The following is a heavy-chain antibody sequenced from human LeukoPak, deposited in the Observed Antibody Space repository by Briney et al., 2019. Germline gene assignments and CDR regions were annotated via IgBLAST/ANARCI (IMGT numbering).Heavy chain of an antibody. CDR2: ISSSGSTI. Sequence: GGSLRLSCAASGFTFSSYEMNWVRQARGKGLEWVSYISSSGSTIYYADSVKGRFTISRDNSKDTLYLQMNSLRAEDTAVYYCAKRPSDYGDYVSYFDYWGQGTLVTVSS. CDR3: AKRPSDYGDYVSYFDY. V-gene: IGHV3-48*03. D-gene: IGHD4-17*01. CDR1: GFTFSSYE. J-gene: IGHJ4*02.